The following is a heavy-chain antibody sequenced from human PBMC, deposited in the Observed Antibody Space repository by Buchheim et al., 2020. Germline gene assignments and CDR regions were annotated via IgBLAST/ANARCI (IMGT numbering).Heavy chain of an antibody. Sequence: QVQLQESGPGLVKPSETLSLTCTVSGGSVSSGSYYWSWIRQPPGKGLEWIGYIYYSGSSNYNPSLKSRVTISVDPSKNQFSLKLSSVTAAETAGYYCARSSYDFLGGYYAYYYYYYMDVWGKGTT. V-gene: IGHV4-61*01. CDR1: GGSVSSGSYY. D-gene: IGHD3-3*01. CDR2: IYYSGSS. J-gene: IGHJ6*03. CDR3: ARSSYDFLGGYYAYYYYYYMDV.